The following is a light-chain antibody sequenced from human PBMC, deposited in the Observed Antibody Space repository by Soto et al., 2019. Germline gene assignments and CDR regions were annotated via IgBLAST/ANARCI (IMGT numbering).Light chain of an antibody. CDR3: QEYFSPAFA. J-gene: IGKJ4*01. CDR2: WAS. V-gene: IGKV4-1*01. Sequence: DIVMTQSPDSLAVSLGERATVNCKSSRRVFSSNSKNYLAWYQQKPGQPPKLLISWASTRESGVPDRFSGSGSGTDFNLTISSLQAEDVAVYYCQEYFSPAFAFGGGTKVEIK. CDR1: RRVFSSNSKNY.